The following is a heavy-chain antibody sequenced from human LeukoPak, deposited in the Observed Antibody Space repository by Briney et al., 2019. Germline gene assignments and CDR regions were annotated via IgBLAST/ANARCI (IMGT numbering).Heavy chain of an antibody. CDR2: IYTRGST. J-gene: IGHJ6*04. CDR3: ARDPLYCSGGSCYRIYYYGMDV. Sequence: SETLSVTCTVSGGSISSYYWSWIRQPDGKGLEWIGRIYTRGSTNYNPSLKSRVTMSVDTSKNQFSLELSSVTAADTAVYYCARDPLYCSGGSCYRIYYYGMDVWGKGTTVTVSS. D-gene: IGHD2-15*01. V-gene: IGHV4-4*07. CDR1: GGSISSYY.